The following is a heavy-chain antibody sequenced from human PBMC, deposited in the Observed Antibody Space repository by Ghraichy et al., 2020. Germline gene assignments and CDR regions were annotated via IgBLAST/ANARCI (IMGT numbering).Heavy chain of an antibody. J-gene: IGHJ2*01. Sequence: SQTLSLTCTVSGGSISSGGYYWSWIRQHPGKGLEWIGYIYYSVSTYHNPSLKSRVTISVDTSKNQFSLKLSSVTAADTAVYYCARIFTEPRPYFDLWGRGTLVTVSS. CDR2: IYYSVST. D-gene: IGHD1-26*01. CDR3: ARIFTEPRPYFDL. V-gene: IGHV4-31*03. CDR1: GGSISSGGYY.